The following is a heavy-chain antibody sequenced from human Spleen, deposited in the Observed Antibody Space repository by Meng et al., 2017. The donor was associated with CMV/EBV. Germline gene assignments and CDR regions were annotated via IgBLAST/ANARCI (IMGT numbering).Heavy chain of an antibody. V-gene: IGHV3-23*01. CDR2: ISGSDSST. D-gene: IGHD2-8*02. J-gene: IGHJ6*02. CDR3: ARPVGYCAATNCWGYGMDV. Sequence: GESLKISCAASGFTFSSYAMSWVRQAPGKGLEWVSAISGSDSSTYYADSVKGRFTISRDNSKNTLDLQMNSLRPEDTAVYFCARPVGYCAATNCWGYGMDVWGQGTTVTVSS. CDR1: GFTFSSYA.